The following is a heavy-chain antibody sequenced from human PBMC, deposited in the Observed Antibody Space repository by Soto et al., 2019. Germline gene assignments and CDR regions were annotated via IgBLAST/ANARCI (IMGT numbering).Heavy chain of an antibody. CDR1: GDIFSRST. Sequence: QVQLVQSGTEVTKPGSSMTVSCTASGDIFSRSTLSWVRHAPGQRLEWMGRIIPMLGMSNSALKFQGRLTISADTSTNKVYMHLNSLRSDDTAVYYCATSYGSGSAHFDSWGQGTLVTVSS. D-gene: IGHD3-10*01. CDR2: IIPMLGMS. V-gene: IGHV1-69*02. J-gene: IGHJ4*02. CDR3: ATSYGSGSAHFDS.